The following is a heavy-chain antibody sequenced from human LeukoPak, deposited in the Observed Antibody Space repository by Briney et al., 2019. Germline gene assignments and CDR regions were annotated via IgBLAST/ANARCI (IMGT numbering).Heavy chain of an antibody. D-gene: IGHD1-1*01. CDR1: GGSISSYY. J-gene: IGHJ6*03. CDR3: ARDTTGYYMDV. CDR2: IYYSGST. V-gene: IGHV4-59*01. Sequence: SETLSLTCTVSGGSISSYYWSWIRQPPGKGLEWIGYIYYSGSTNYNPSLKSRVTISVDTSKNQFSLKLSSVTAADTAVYYCARDTTGYYMDVWGKGTTVTVSS.